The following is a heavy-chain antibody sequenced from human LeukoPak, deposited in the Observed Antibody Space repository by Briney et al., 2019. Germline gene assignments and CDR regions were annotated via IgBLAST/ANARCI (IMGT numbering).Heavy chain of an antibody. V-gene: IGHV4-34*01. J-gene: IGHJ4*02. CDR2: INHSGST. D-gene: IGHD3-16*02. CDR1: GDSISNYY. CDR3: ARRALLYDYVGGSYRSEWYFDY. Sequence: SETLSLTCTVSGDSISNYYWSRIRQPPGKGLEWIGEINHSGSTNYNPSLKSRVTISVDTSKNQFSLKLSSVTAADTAVYYCARRALLYDYVGGSYRSEWYFDYWGQGTLVTVSS.